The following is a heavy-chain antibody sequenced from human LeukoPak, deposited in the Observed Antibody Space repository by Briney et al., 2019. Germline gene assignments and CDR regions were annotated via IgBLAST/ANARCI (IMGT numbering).Heavy chain of an antibody. CDR1: GGSFSGYY. CDR2: INHSGST. D-gene: IGHD3-9*01. J-gene: IGHJ4*02. CDR3: ARVQGDILTGYYTGYFDY. Sequence: SETLSLTCAVYGGSFSGYYWSWIRQPPGKGLDWLGEINHSGSTNYNPSLKSRVTISVDTSKNQFSLKLSSVTAADTAVYYCARVQGDILTGYYTGYFDYWGQGTLVTVSS. V-gene: IGHV4-34*01.